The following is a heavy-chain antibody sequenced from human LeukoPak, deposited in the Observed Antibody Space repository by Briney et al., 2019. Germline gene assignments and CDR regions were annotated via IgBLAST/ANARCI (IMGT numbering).Heavy chain of an antibody. CDR1: GGSVSSGSYY. CDR3: ARETTVTTSNYYYYYAMDV. J-gene: IGHJ6*04. V-gene: IGHV4-61*01. D-gene: IGHD4-17*01. CDR2: IYYSGST. Sequence: SETLSLPCTVSGGSVSSGSYYWSWIRQPPGKGLEWLGYIYYSGSTNYNPSLKSRVTISVDTSKNQFSLKLSSVTAADTAVYYCARETTVTTSNYYYYYAMDVWGKGTTVTVSS.